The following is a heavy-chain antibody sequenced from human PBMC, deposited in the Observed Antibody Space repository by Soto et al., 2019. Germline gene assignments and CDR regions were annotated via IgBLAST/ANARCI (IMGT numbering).Heavy chain of an antibody. CDR2: IDPSDSYT. Sequence: PGESLKISCKGSGYSFTSYWISWVRQMPGKGLEWMGRIDPSDSYTNYSPSFQGHVTISADKSISTAYLQWSSLKASDTAMYYCARQRSSGYYFDAFDIWGQGTMVTVSS. D-gene: IGHD3-22*01. J-gene: IGHJ3*02. CDR1: GYSFTSYW. CDR3: ARQRSSGYYFDAFDI. V-gene: IGHV5-10-1*01.